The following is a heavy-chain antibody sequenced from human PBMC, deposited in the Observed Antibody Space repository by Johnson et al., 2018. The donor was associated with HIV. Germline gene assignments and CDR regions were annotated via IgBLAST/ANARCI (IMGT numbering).Heavy chain of an antibody. D-gene: IGHD6-19*01. CDR1: GFTFSNAW. CDR3: ARGEYPGIAVAGPALYVFDI. V-gene: IGHV3-15*01. J-gene: IGHJ3*02. Sequence: VQLVESGGGLVKPGGSLRLSCAASGFTFSNAWMSWVRQAPGKGLEWVGRLKSKTDGVTTDYGAPVKARERQIHPLKRWFRNSVSLQMNSLRAEDTAGYYCARGEYPGIAVAGPALYVFDIWGQGTMVTVSS. CDR2: LKSKTDGVTT.